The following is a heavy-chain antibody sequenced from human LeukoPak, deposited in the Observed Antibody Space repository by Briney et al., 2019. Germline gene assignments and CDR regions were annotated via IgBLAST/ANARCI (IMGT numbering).Heavy chain of an antibody. Sequence: SETLSLTCAVYGGSFSGYYWSWIRQPPGKGLEWIGEINHSGSTNYNPSLKSRVTISVDTSKNQFSLKLSSVTAADTAVYYCARKYLARVQGVLIYYYYYYMDVWGKGTRSPSP. CDR3: ARKYLARVQGVLIYYYYYYMDV. CDR1: GGSFSGYY. V-gene: IGHV4-34*01. J-gene: IGHJ6*03. CDR2: INHSGST. D-gene: IGHD3-10*01.